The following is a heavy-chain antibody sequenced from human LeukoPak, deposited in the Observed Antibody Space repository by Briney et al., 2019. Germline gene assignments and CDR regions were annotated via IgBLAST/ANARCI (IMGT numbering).Heavy chain of an antibody. CDR2: ISAYNGNT. D-gene: IGHD6-6*01. J-gene: IGHJ4*02. Sequence: ASVKVSCKASGYTFTSYGISWVRQAPGQGLEWMGWISAYNGNTNYAQKLQGRVTMTTDTSTSTDYMELRSLRSDDTAVYYCARDRSIAARPGRFDYWGQGTLVTVSS. CDR3: ARDRSIAARPGRFDY. CDR1: GYTFTSYG. V-gene: IGHV1-18*01.